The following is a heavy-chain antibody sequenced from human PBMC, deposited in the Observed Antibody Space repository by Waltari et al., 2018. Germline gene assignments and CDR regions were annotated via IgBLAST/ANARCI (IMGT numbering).Heavy chain of an antibody. CDR1: VGTFSSYA. J-gene: IGHJ4*02. Sequence: QVQLVQSGAEVKKPGSSVKVSCKASVGTFSSYAISWVRQAPGQGLEWMGGIIPILGIANYAQKFQGRVTITADESTSTAYMELSSLRSEDTAVYYCARDRFGYCSGGSCSDLGYWGQGTLVTVSS. CDR3: ARDRFGYCSGGSCSDLGY. D-gene: IGHD2-15*01. V-gene: IGHV1-69*04. CDR2: IIPILGIA.